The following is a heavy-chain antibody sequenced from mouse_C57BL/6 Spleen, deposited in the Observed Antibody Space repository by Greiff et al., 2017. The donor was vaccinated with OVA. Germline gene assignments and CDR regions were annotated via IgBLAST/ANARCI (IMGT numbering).Heavy chain of an antibody. D-gene: IGHD2-3*01. V-gene: IGHV2-5*01. J-gene: IGHJ4*01. CDR2: IWRGGST. CDR3: AKNNDGYFYYYAIDY. Sequence: QVHVKQSGPGLVQPSQSLSITCTVSGFSLTSYGVHWVRQSPGKGLEWLGVIWRGGSTDYNAAFMSRLSITKDNSKIQGFCKMNRLQADDTAIYSCAKNNDGYFYYYAIDYWGQGTSVTVSS. CDR1: GFSLTSYG.